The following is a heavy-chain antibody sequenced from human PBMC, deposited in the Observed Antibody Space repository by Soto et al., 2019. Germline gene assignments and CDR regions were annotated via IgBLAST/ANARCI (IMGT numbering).Heavy chain of an antibody. Sequence: WGSLRLSCAASGFTFSSYSMNWVRQAPGKGLEWVSYISSSGSTIYHADSVKGRFTIPRDNAKNSLYLQMNSLRDEDTAVYYCVRERVATRGWFDPWGQGTLVTVSS. D-gene: IGHD2-15*01. J-gene: IGHJ5*02. CDR2: ISSSGSTI. CDR1: GFTFSSYS. CDR3: VRERVATRGWFDP. V-gene: IGHV3-48*02.